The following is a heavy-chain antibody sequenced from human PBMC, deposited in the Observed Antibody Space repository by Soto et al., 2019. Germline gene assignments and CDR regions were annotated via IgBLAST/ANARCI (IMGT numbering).Heavy chain of an antibody. CDR2: INAGNGNT. CDR3: ASVELRRGWYGTYNWFDP. CDR1: GYTFTSYA. V-gene: IGHV1-3*01. J-gene: IGHJ5*02. Sequence: ASVKVSCKASGYTFTSYAMHWVRQAPGQRLEWMGWINAGNGNTKYSQKFQGRVTITRDTSASTAYMELSSLRSEDTAVYYCASVELRRGWYGTYNWFDPWGQGTLVTVSS. D-gene: IGHD6-19*01.